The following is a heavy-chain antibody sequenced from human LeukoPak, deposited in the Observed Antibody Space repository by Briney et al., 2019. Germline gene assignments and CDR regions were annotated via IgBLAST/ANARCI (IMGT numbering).Heavy chain of an antibody. J-gene: IGHJ4*02. CDR3: ARGSDRRNLDY. D-gene: IGHD6-19*01. V-gene: IGHV4-4*07. CDR1: GASISSYY. CDR2: IHISVAT. Sequence: SETLSLTCTVSGASISSYYCSWIRQPAGKGLEWIGRIHISVATNYKPSLQSRVTMSFDTSKNQFSLNLSSVTAADTAVYYCARGSDRRNLDYWGQGTLVTVSS.